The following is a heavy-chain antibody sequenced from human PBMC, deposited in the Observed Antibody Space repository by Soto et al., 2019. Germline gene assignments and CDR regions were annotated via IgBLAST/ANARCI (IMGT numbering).Heavy chain of an antibody. V-gene: IGHV3-30-3*01. Sequence: LRLSCAASGFTFSSYAMHWVRQAPGKGLEWVAVISYDGSNKYYAGSVKGRFTISRDNSKNTLYLQMNSLRAEDTAVYYCARVSETYYDFWSGYSSRYGMDVWGQGTTVTVSS. CDR3: ARVSETYYDFWSGYSSRYGMDV. CDR2: ISYDGSNK. CDR1: GFTFSSYA. J-gene: IGHJ6*02. D-gene: IGHD3-3*01.